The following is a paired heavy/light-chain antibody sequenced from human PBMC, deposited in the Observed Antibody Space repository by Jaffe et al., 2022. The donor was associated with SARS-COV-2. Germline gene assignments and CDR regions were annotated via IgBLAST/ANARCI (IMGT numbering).Light chain of an antibody. Sequence: SYELTQPPSVSVSPGQTARITCSGDALPKQYAYWYQQKPGQAPVLVIYKDSERPSGIPERFSGSSSGTTVTLTISGVQAEDEADYYCQSADSSGTYPLFGGGTKLTVL. CDR3: QSADSSGTYPL. CDR2: KDS. CDR1: ALPKQY. J-gene: IGLJ2*01. V-gene: IGLV3-25*03.
Heavy chain of an antibody. D-gene: IGHD1-26*01. CDR1: GFTFSDYY. CDR3: ARAPQWELQSRPSVAFDI. Sequence: QVQLVESGGGLVKPGGSLRLSCAASGFTFSDYYMSWIRQAPGKGLEWVSYISSSGSTIYYADSVKGRFTISRDNAKNSLYLQMNSLRAEDTAVYYCARAPQWELQSRPSVAFDIWGQGTMVTVSS. CDR2: ISSSGSTI. J-gene: IGHJ3*02. V-gene: IGHV3-11*01.